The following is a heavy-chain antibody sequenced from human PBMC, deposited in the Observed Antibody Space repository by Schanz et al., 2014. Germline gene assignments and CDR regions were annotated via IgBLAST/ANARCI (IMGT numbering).Heavy chain of an antibody. J-gene: IGHJ4*02. CDR3: ARGTPFLCDY. CDR1: GFTFSSYT. D-gene: IGHD3-16*01. CDR2: ISSTSTYL. Sequence: EVLLVESGGGLVTPGESLRLSCAASGFTFSSYTMKWVRQAPGKGLEWVSSISSTSTYLYYADSVKGRFTISRDSARNSLYLQMSSLRAEDTAVYYCARGTPFLCDYWGQGTLVTVSS. V-gene: IGHV3-21*02.